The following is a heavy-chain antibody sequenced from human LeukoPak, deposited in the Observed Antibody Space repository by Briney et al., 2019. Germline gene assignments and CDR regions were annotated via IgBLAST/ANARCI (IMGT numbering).Heavy chain of an antibody. Sequence: GGSLRLSCAASGSTFSDYYMSWIRQAPGKGLGCVSYISSGGSTIYYADSVKGRFTISRDNAKKSLYLQMNSLRAEDTAVYYCASRHCSSTSCYPQDAFDIWGQGTMVTVSS. CDR3: ASRHCSSTSCYPQDAFDI. CDR1: GSTFSDYY. D-gene: IGHD2-2*01. CDR2: ISSGGSTI. J-gene: IGHJ3*02. V-gene: IGHV3-11*01.